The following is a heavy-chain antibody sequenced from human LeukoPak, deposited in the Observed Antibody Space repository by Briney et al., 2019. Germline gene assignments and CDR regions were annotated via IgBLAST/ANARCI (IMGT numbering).Heavy chain of an antibody. CDR2: MNPNSGNT. J-gene: IGHJ4*02. CDR1: GYTFTSYD. Sequence: ASVKVSCKASGYTFTSYDINWVRQATGQGLEWMGWMNPNSGNTGYAQKFQGRVTMTRNTSISTAYMELSGLRSEDTAVYYCARGGYCTNGVCLGEDYWGQGTLVTVSS. V-gene: IGHV1-8*01. D-gene: IGHD2-8*01. CDR3: ARGGYCTNGVCLGEDY.